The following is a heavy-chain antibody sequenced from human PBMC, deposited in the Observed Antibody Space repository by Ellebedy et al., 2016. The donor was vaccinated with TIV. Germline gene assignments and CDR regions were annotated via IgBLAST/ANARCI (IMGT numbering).Heavy chain of an antibody. V-gene: IGHV3-30-3*01. CDR3: ARDPRGSIGPGWFDP. CDR1: GFTFNTYA. J-gene: IGHJ5*02. Sequence: GGSLRLXXAASGFTFNTYAMHWVRQAPGKGLDWVAFITSDGTTRSYSDSVKGRFTISRDNSKKTLYLQMSSLKSEDTAVYYCARDPRGSIGPGWFDPWGQGTLVTVAS. D-gene: IGHD3-16*01. CDR2: ITSDGTTR.